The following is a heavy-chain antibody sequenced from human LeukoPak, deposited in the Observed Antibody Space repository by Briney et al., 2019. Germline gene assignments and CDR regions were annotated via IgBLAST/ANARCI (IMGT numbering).Heavy chain of an antibody. CDR2: INPNSGGT. J-gene: IGHJ3*02. D-gene: IGHD3-22*01. CDR1: GYTFTGYY. V-gene: IGHV1-2*02. Sequence: GASVKVSCKASGYTFTGYYMHWVRQAPGQGLEWMGWINPNSGGTNYAQKFQGRVTMTRDTSISTAYMELSRLRSDDTAVYYCARDPYYYDSSDYPDAFDIWGQGTMVTVSS. CDR3: ARDPYYYDSSDYPDAFDI.